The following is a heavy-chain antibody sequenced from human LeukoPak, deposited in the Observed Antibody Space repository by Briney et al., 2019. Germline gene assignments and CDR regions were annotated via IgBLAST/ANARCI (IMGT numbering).Heavy chain of an antibody. D-gene: IGHD1-26*01. CDR2: INSDGSST. CDR3: ARDYPSGSYLLDY. V-gene: IGHV3-74*01. CDR1: GFTFSSYW. J-gene: IGHJ4*02. Sequence: GGSLRLSCAASGFTFSSYWMHWVRQAPGKGLVWVSRINSDGSSTSYADSVKGRFTISRDNAKNTLYLQLNSLRAEDTAVYYCARDYPSGSYLLDYWGQGTLVTVSS.